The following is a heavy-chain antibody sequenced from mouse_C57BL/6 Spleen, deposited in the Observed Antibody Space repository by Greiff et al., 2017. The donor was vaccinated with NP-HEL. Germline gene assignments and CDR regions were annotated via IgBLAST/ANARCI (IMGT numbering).Heavy chain of an antibody. D-gene: IGHD1-1*01. CDR3: ARSAGYYGSSYWYFDV. J-gene: IGHJ1*03. Sequence: VQLQQSGPELVKPGASVKISCKASGYAFSSSWMNWVKQRPGKGLEWIGRIYPGDGDTNYNGKFKGKATLTADKSSSTAYMQLSCLKSEDSAVYFWARSAGYYGSSYWYFDVWGTGTTVTVSS. CDR2: IYPGDGDT. V-gene: IGHV1-82*01. CDR1: GYAFSSSW.